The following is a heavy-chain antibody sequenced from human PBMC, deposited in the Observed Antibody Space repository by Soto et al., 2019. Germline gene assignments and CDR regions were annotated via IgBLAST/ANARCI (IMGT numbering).Heavy chain of an antibody. CDR1: GGSMSSYY. CDR3: ARERTPTYHYDSSGYDAFDI. J-gene: IGHJ3*02. Sequence: SETLSLTCSVPGGSMSSYYWSWVRQPPGKGLEWIGYIRYSGRTNYNPSLKSRVTISVDTSKNLFSLRLTSVTAADTAVYYCARERTPTYHYDSSGYDAFDIWGQGTMVTVS. CDR2: IRYSGRT. V-gene: IGHV4-59*01. D-gene: IGHD3-22*01.